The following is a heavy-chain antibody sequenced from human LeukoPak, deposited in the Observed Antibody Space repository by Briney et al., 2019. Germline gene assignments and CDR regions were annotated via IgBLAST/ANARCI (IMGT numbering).Heavy chain of an antibody. J-gene: IGHJ4*02. CDR3: ARDEAVATRGSFDY. CDR1: GFTVSSNS. CDR2: IYSGGST. D-gene: IGHD6-19*01. V-gene: IGHV3-66*02. Sequence: GGSVRLSCAASGFTVSSNSVSWVRQAPGKGLEWVSVIYSGGSTYYADSVKGRFSISRDNSKNTLYLQMNSLRAEDTAVYYCARDEAVATRGSFDYWGQGTLVTVSS.